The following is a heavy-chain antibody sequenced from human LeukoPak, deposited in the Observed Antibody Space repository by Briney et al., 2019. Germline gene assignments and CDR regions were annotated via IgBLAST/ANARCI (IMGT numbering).Heavy chain of an antibody. Sequence: GGSLRLSCAASGFTFNIYAMSWVRQAPGKGLEWVSVISGSDGSTTYYADSVKGRFTISRDNSKNTLYLQMNSLKTEDTAVYYCTTEGYGDYDYWGQGTLVTVSS. D-gene: IGHD4-17*01. CDR2: ISGSDGSTT. CDR1: GFTFNIYA. V-gene: IGHV3-23*01. CDR3: TTEGYGDYDY. J-gene: IGHJ4*02.